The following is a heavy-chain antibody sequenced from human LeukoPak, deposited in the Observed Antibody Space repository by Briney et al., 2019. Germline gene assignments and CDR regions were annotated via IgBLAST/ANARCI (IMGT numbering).Heavy chain of an antibody. Sequence: SETLSLTCAVYGGSFSGYYWSWIRQPPGKGLEWVGEINHSGSTNYNPSLKSRVTISVDTSKNQFSLKLSSVTAADTAVYYCASGLSGSYYRDAFDIWGQGTMVTVSS. J-gene: IGHJ3*02. CDR3: ASGLSGSYYRDAFDI. D-gene: IGHD1-26*01. V-gene: IGHV4-34*01. CDR1: GGSFSGYY. CDR2: INHSGST.